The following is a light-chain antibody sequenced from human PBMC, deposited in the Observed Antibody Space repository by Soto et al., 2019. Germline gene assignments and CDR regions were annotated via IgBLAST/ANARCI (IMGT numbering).Light chain of an antibody. Sequence: EIVMTQSPANLSVSPGERATLSCRASQSVSRNLAWYQQKPGQAPRLLIYGASTRATGIPARFSGSGSGTEFTLTISSLQSEDFAVYYCQQYNNWLIFTFGPGTKVDIK. CDR1: QSVSRN. CDR2: GAS. J-gene: IGKJ3*01. V-gene: IGKV3-15*01. CDR3: QQYNNWLIFT.